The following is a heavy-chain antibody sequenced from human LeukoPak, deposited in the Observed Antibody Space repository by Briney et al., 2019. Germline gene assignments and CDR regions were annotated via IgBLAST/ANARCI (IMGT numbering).Heavy chain of an antibody. Sequence: GGSLRLSCAASGFTFRSYGMHCVRQAPGKGLEWVAIIWYDGSNKYYADSVKGRITISRDNSKNTLYLQMNSLRAEDTAVYYCATVRGCGGDCYYIDYWGQGTLVTVSS. CDR3: ATVRGCGGDCYYIDY. V-gene: IGHV3-33*01. J-gene: IGHJ4*02. CDR2: IWYDGSNK. CDR1: GFTFRSYG. D-gene: IGHD2-21*02.